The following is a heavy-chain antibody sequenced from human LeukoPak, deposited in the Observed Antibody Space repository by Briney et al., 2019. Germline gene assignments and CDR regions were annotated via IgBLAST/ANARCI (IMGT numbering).Heavy chain of an antibody. J-gene: IGHJ6*03. CDR1: GGSISSGSYY. CDR2: IYTSGST. D-gene: IGHD3-10*01. CDR3: ARGWEGSGSYKYYYMDV. V-gene: IGHV4-61*02. Sequence: SETLSLTCTVSGGSISSGSYYWSWIRQPAGKGLEWIGRIYTSGSTNYNPSLKSRVTISVDTSKNQFSLKLSSVTAADTAVYYCARGWEGSGSYKYYYMDVWGKGTTVTVSS.